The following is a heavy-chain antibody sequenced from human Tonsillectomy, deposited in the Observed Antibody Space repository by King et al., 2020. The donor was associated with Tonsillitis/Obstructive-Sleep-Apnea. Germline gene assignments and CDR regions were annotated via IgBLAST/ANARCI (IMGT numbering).Heavy chain of an antibody. V-gene: IGHV2-5*02. Sequence: LTLQESGPTLMTPPQTLTLTCTFSGFSLSTSEMGVGWIRQPPGKALEWLALIYWDDNKRYSPSLKSSLTITKDTSKNQVVLTMTNMDPVDTATYYCAHGHVLWGSYRYWWFDPWGQGTLVTVSS. CDR3: AHGHVLWGSYRYWWFDP. CDR1: GFSLSTSEMG. D-gene: IGHD3-16*02. CDR2: IYWDDNK. J-gene: IGHJ5*02.